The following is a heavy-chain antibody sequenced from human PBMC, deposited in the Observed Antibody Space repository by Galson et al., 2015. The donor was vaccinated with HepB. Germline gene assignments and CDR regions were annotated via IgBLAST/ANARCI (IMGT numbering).Heavy chain of an antibody. CDR3: ARHTSQYFDF. CDR2: IYSGGDT. CDR1: GFSVSNNY. J-gene: IGHJ2*01. Sequence: SLRLSCAASGFSVSNNYMTWVRQAPGKGLEWVSVIYSGGDTYYADSVKGRFTISRDNSKNTLYLQMDSLRAEDTAVYYCARHTSQYFDFWGRGTLVTVSS. V-gene: IGHV3-53*01.